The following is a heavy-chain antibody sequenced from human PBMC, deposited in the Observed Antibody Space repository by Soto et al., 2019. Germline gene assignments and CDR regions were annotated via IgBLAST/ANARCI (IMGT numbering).Heavy chain of an antibody. CDR3: ARGGPNYYYYGMDV. D-gene: IGHD2-15*01. CDR1: GGSISSGDYY. Sequence: SETLSLTCTVSGGSISSGDYYWSWIRQPPGKGLEWIGYIYYSGSTYYNPSLKSRVTISVDTSKNQFSLKLSSVTAADTAVYYCARGGPNYYYYGMDVWGQGTTVTVS. J-gene: IGHJ6*02. CDR2: IYYSGST. V-gene: IGHV4-30-4*01.